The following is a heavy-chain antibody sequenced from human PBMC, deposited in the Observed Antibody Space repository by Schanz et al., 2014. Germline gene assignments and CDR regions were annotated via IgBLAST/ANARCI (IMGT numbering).Heavy chain of an antibody. CDR3: AKDRIPMVRSGDYGMDV. D-gene: IGHD3-10*01. J-gene: IGHJ6*02. Sequence: EVQLLESGGGLVQPGGSLRLSCAASGFTFSSYAMTWVRQAPGKRLEWVSSISGSGRSTYYEDSVQGRYTVSRDNSKNTLYLQMNSLRDEDTALYYCAKDRIPMVRSGDYGMDVWGQGTTVTVSS. V-gene: IGHV3-23*01. CDR1: GFTFSSYA. CDR2: ISGSGRST.